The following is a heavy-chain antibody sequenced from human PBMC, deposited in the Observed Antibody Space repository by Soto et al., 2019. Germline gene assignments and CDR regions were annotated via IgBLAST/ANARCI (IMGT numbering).Heavy chain of an antibody. CDR3: AKDKHIVVVTAPFDY. J-gene: IGHJ4*02. Sequence: QVQLVESGGGVVQPGRSLRLSCAASGFTFSSYGMHWVRQAPGKGLEWVAVISYDGSNKYYADSVKDRFTISRDNSKNTLYLQMNSLRAEDTAVYYCAKDKHIVVVTAPFDYWGQGTLVTVSS. CDR2: ISYDGSNK. CDR1: GFTFSSYG. V-gene: IGHV3-30*18. D-gene: IGHD2-21*02.